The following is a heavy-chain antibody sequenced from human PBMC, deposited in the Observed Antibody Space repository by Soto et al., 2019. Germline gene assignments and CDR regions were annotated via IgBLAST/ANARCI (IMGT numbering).Heavy chain of an antibody. Sequence: SETLSLTCTVSGGSVSSGSYYWSWIRQPPGKGLEWIGYIYYSGSTNYNPSLKSRVTISVDTSKNQFSLKLSSVTAADTAVYYCARIHYYVTTPTFDYWGQGTLVTVSS. CDR3: ARIHYYVTTPTFDY. CDR2: IYYSGST. CDR1: GGSVSSGSYY. J-gene: IGHJ4*02. D-gene: IGHD3-10*02. V-gene: IGHV4-61*01.